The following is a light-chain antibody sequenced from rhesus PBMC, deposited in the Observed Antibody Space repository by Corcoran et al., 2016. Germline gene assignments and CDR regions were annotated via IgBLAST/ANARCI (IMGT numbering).Light chain of an antibody. CDR3: PQGYSYPRT. CDR1: QSLSNY. V-gene: IGKV1S9*01. Sequence: DIQMTQSPSSLSASVGDRVTITCQASQSLSNYLNWYQQKPGKIPKLLINRASSLQSGIPSRFSGSGSGTVFTLTIRTLQPEDFATYYGPQGYSYPRTFGQGTKVEIK. CDR2: RAS. J-gene: IGKJ1*01.